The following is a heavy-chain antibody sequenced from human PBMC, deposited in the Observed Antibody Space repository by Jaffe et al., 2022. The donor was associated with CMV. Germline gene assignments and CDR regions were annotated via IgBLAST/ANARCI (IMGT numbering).Heavy chain of an antibody. CDR1: GGSFSGYY. CDR2: INHSGST. J-gene: IGHJ1*01. D-gene: IGHD4-17*01. Sequence: QVQLQQWGAGLLKPSETLSLTCAVYGGSFSGYYWNWIRQPPGKGLEWIGEINHSGSTNYNPSLKSRVTISVDTSKNQFSLKLSSVTAADTAVYYCARGRYGDYGSWPTEYFQHWGQGTLVTVSS. CDR3: ARGRYGDYGSWPTEYFQH. V-gene: IGHV4-34*01.